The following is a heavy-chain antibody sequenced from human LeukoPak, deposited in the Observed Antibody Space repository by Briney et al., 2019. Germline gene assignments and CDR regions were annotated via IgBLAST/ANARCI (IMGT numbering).Heavy chain of an antibody. CDR2: ISSSSSYI. V-gene: IGHV3-21*01. J-gene: IGHJ6*03. Sequence: PGGSLRLSCAASGFTFSSYSMNWVRQAPGKGLEWVASISSSSSYIYYADSVKGRFTISRDNAKNSLYLQMNSLRAEDTAVYYCAKSSGYCSSTSCRNDYYYYYMDVWGKGTTVTVSS. D-gene: IGHD2-2*01. CDR3: AKSSGYCSSTSCRNDYYYYYMDV. CDR1: GFTFSSYS.